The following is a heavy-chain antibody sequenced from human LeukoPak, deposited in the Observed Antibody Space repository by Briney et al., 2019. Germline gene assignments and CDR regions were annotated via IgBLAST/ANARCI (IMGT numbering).Heavy chain of an antibody. D-gene: IGHD1-1*01. CDR3: ARAQLNLLVDFGMDV. CDR1: GGSISSYY. CDR2: IYYSGST. J-gene: IGHJ6*02. Sequence: SETLSLTCTVSGGSISSYYWSWIRQPPGKGLEWIGYIYYSGSTNYNPSPKSRVTISVDTSKNQFSLKLSSVTAADTAVYYCARAQLNLLVDFGMDVWGQGTTVTVSS. V-gene: IGHV4-59*01.